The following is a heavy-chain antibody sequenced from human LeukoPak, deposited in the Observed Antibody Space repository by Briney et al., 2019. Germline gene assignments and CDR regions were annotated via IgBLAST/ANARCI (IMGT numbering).Heavy chain of an antibody. J-gene: IGHJ4*02. Sequence: GSLRLSCEASGFTFSDSAMSWVRQASGRGLEWVSLISASGGNSYYADSVKGRFTVSRDSSKNTLHLQMNSLRAEDTAVYYCARGETSSYDYWGQGTLVTVSS. V-gene: IGHV3-23*01. D-gene: IGHD2-2*01. CDR3: ARGETSSYDY. CDR2: ISASGGNS. CDR1: GFTFSDSA.